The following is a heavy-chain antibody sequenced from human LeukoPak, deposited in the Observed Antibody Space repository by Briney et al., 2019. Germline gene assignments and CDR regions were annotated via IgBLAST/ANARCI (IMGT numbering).Heavy chain of an antibody. Sequence: GGSLRLSCAASGFTFSSYSMNWVRQAPGKGLEWVSSISSSSSYIYYADSVKGRFTISRDNAKNSLYLQMNSLRAEDTAVYYCASRQVVAATGIDYWGQGTLVTVSS. D-gene: IGHD2-15*01. V-gene: IGHV3-21*01. CDR3: ASRQVVAATGIDY. CDR2: ISSSSSYI. CDR1: GFTFSSYS. J-gene: IGHJ4*02.